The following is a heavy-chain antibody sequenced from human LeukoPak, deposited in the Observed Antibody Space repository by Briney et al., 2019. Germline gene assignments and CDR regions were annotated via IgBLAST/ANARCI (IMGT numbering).Heavy chain of an antibody. J-gene: IGHJ5*02. Sequence: SETLSLTCTVSGGSINSYYWSWIRQPPGKGLEWIGYIYYSGSTNYKPSLKSRVTISVDTSKNQFSLKLSSVTAADTAVYYCARGGYYGSGNDFRFDPWGQGTLVTVSS. V-gene: IGHV4-59*01. D-gene: IGHD3-10*01. CDR3: ARGGYYGSGNDFRFDP. CDR1: GGSINSYY. CDR2: IYYSGST.